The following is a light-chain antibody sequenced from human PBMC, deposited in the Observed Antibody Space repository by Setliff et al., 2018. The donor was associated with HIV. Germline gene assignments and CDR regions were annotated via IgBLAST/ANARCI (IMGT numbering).Light chain of an antibody. CDR1: SSDVGNYNL. Sequence: QSALTQPASVSGSPGQSITISCTGTSSDVGNYNLVSWYQQHPGKAPKIMIYEVTKRPSGVSDRFSGSKSGNTASLTISWLQADGEADYYCCSYASYSTYVFGSGTKVTVL. CDR2: EVT. CDR3: CSYASYSTYV. V-gene: IGLV2-23*02. J-gene: IGLJ1*01.